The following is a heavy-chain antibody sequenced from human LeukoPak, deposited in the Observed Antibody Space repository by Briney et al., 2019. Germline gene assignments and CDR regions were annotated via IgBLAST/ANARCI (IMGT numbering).Heavy chain of an antibody. CDR2: ISYGGTNK. J-gene: IGHJ4*02. CDR1: GFTFSNYA. Sequence: PGGSLRLSCAASGFTFSNYAIHWVRQPPGKGLEWVAIISYGGTNKYYADSVKGRFTISRDNSKNTLSLQMNSLRAEDTAVYYCVRDFTLTGYQSIDYWGQGTLVTVSS. D-gene: IGHD3-9*01. V-gene: IGHV3-30-3*01. CDR3: VRDFTLTGYQSIDY.